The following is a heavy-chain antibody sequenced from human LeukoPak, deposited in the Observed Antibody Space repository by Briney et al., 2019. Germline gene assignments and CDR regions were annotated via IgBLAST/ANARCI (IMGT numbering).Heavy chain of an antibody. J-gene: IGHJ6*02. CDR2: ISYDGSNK. V-gene: IGHV3-30-3*01. D-gene: IGHD4-17*01. Sequence: GGSLRLSCAASGFTFSSYAMHWVRQAPGKGLEWVAVISYDGSNKYYADSVKGRFTISRDNSKNTLYLQMNSLRAEDTAVYYCARESRWGPYGDYAREPYYYYGMDVWGQGTTVTVSS. CDR3: ARESRWGPYGDYAREPYYYYGMDV. CDR1: GFTFSSYA.